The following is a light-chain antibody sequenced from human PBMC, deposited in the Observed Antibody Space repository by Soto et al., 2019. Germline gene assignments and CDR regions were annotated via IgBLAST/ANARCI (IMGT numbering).Light chain of an antibody. CDR2: SNN. Sequence: QSVLTQPPSASGTPGQRVTIACSGSSSNIGSNTGNWYQQLPGTAPKRLIDSNNRRPSGGPDRFSGSKSGTSASLAISGLPSEAEADYYCSACDDSLTGLVFGGGTKLTVL. CDR1: SSNIGSNT. V-gene: IGLV1-44*01. J-gene: IGLJ2*01. CDR3: SACDDSLTGLV.